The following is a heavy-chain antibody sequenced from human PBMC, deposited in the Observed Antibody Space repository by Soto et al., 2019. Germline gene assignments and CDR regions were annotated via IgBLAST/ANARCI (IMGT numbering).Heavy chain of an antibody. V-gene: IGHV1-3*01. Sequence: WASVKVSGKASGYTFTSYAMHWVRQAPGQRLEWMGWINAGNGNTKYSQKFQGRVTITRDTSASTAYMELSSLRSEDTAVYYCARSKVDTAMVTRYFDYWGQGTLVTVSS. CDR2: INAGNGNT. J-gene: IGHJ4*02. CDR1: GYTFTSYA. CDR3: ARSKVDTAMVTRYFDY. D-gene: IGHD5-18*01.